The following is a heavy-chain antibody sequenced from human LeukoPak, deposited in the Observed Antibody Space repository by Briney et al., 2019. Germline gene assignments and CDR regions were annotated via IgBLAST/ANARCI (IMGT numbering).Heavy chain of an antibody. CDR2: IGGPAET. J-gene: IGHJ4*02. D-gene: IGHD3-16*01. CDR1: GFTFSTSA. Sequence: GGSLRLSCAASGFTFSTSAMSWVRQAPGKGPEWVATIGGPAETFYADSVRGRFTISRDNSRYTLYLQMNRLRAEDSALYYCAKDWTSHNGVYDCLDFWGQGTQVTVSS. V-gene: IGHV3-23*01. CDR3: AKDWTSHNGVYDCLDF.